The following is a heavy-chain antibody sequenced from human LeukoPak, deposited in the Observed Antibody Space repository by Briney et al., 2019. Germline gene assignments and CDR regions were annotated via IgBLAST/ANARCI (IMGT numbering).Heavy chain of an antibody. J-gene: IGHJ5*02. Sequence: ASVKVSCKASGYTFTSYDINWVRQATGQGLEWMGWMNPNSGNTGYAQKFQGRATMTRNTSISTAYMELSSLRSEDTAVYYCASGPGEKQTEFDPWGQGTLVTVSS. CDR2: MNPNSGNT. D-gene: IGHD3-10*01. V-gene: IGHV1-8*01. CDR1: GYTFTSYD. CDR3: ASGPGEKQTEFDP.